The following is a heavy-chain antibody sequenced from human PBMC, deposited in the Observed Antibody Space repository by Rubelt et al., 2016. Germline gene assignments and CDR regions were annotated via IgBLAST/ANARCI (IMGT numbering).Heavy chain of an antibody. V-gene: IGHV3-30*04. D-gene: IGHD3-10*01. CDR3: AKHYYGSGTYFDY. J-gene: IGHJ4*02. Sequence: VQLVESGGGLVQPGGSLRLSCAASGFTFSSYAMHWVRQAPGKGLEWVAIISYDGSNKYYADSVKGRFTISRDNSKNTLYLQMNSLRAEDTAVYYCAKHYYGSGTYFDYWGQGTLVTVSS. CDR1: GFTFSSYA. CDR2: ISYDGSNK.